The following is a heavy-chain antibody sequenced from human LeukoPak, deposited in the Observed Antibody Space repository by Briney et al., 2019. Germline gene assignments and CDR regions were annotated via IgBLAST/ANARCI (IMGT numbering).Heavy chain of an antibody. CDR3: ARDGHSYSSSWDLDY. D-gene: IGHD6-13*01. V-gene: IGHV3-21*01. CDR2: ISSSSSYM. J-gene: IGHJ4*02. Sequence: GGSLRLSCAASGFTFSTYRMNWVRQAPGKGLEGFSSISSSSSYMSYADSLKGRFTISRDKAKTSLYLQMNSRRAEDTAVYYCARDGHSYSSSWDLDYWGKGTLVTVSS. CDR1: GFTFSTYR.